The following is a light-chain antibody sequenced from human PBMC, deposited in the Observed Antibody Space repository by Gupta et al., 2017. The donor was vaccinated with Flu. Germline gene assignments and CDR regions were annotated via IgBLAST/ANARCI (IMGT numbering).Light chain of an antibody. CDR3: QSADSSGSYV. CDR1: ALPKQY. Sequence: SSELTQPPSVSVSPGQTARITCSGDALPKQYAHWYQQKPGQAPVVVIYKDIERPSGIPERFSGSSSGTTLTLTISGVEADDEADYYCQSADSSGSYVFGTGTKVTVL. V-gene: IGLV3-25*02. J-gene: IGLJ1*01. CDR2: KDI.